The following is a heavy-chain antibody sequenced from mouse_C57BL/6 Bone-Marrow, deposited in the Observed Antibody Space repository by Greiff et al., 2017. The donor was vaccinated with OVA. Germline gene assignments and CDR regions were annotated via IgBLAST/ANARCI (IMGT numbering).Heavy chain of an antibody. CDR2: IDPSDSET. V-gene: IGHV1-52*01. Sequence: QVQLQQPGAELVRPGSSVKLSCKASGYTFTSYWMHWVKQRPIQGLEWIGNIDPSDSETHYNQKFKDKATLTVAKSSSTAYMQLSSLTSEDSAVYYGAIQLRLPHYYAMDYWGQGTSVTVSS. CDR3: AIQLRLPHYYAMDY. J-gene: IGHJ4*01. D-gene: IGHD3-2*02. CDR1: GYTFTSYW.